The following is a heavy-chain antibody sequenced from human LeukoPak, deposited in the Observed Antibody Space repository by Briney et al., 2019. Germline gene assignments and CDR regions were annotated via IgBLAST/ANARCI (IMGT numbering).Heavy chain of an antibody. V-gene: IGHV3-15*01. J-gene: IGHJ1*01. D-gene: IGHD2-2*01. CDR2: IKIKTVVGAT. CDR1: GFTFSNAW. CDR3: TTVDGYCSSTSCYSHFQH. Sequence: GGSLRLSCAASGFTFSNAWMSWVRQAPGKGLEWVGRIKIKTVVGATDYAAHVKGRFTISRDDSKNTLYLQMNSLKTEDTAVYYCTTVDGYCSSTSCYSHFQHWGQGTLVTVSS.